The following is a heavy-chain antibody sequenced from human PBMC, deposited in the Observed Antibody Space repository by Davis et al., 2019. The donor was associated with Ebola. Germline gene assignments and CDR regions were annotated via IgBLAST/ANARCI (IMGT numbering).Heavy chain of an antibody. CDR3: ASLRRTITGMDDSFDI. D-gene: IGHD2-8*02. Sequence: GESLKISCKDSGNSFTSHWIGWVRRLPGKGLEWMGIIYTGDSDTRYSPSFRGQVTISADKSTKTAFLQWSSLKASDTAMYYCASLRRTITGMDDSFDIWGQGTMVTVSS. V-gene: IGHV5-51*01. CDR2: IYTGDSDT. CDR1: GNSFTSHW. J-gene: IGHJ3*02.